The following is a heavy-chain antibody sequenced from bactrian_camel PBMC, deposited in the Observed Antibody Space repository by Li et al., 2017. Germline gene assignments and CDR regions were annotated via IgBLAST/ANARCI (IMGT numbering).Heavy chain of an antibody. V-gene: IGHV3S1*01. CDR2: IYSGDHST. CDR1: SEIISGKC. Sequence: VQLVESGGGSVKVGGSLTLSCVASSEIISGKCMGWFRQVPGKEREGVALIYSGDHSTYYLDSVKGRFTLSQDRTKNMLYLQMNSLKLEDTAVYYCARDITFITLCGYWGLRTQVTVS. J-gene: IGHJ6*01. D-gene: IGHD1*01. CDR3: ARDITFITLCGY.